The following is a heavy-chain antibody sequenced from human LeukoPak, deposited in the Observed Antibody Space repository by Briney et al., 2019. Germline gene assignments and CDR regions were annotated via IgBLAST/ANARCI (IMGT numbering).Heavy chain of an antibody. CDR3: ASLARLFDY. V-gene: IGHV3-23*01. J-gene: IGHJ4*02. CDR2: ISGSGGST. Sequence: GGSLRLSCAASGFTFSSYSMNWVRQAPGKGLEWVSAISGSGGSTYYADSVKGRFTISRDNSKNTLYLRMNSLRAEDTAVYYCASLARLFDYWGQGTLVTVSS. D-gene: IGHD5/OR15-5a*01. CDR1: GFTFSSYS.